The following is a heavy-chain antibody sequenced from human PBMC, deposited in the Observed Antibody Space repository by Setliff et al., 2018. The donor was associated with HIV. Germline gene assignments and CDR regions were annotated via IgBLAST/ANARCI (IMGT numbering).Heavy chain of an antibody. Sequence: ASVKVSCKVYGYTFDDYYIHWVRQAPGQGLEWMGWFNPLSGVTKYAQKFQGRVTMTGDTSGSTAYMELSSLRSEDTAVYYCARVTTGTYYYYMDVWGKGTTVTVSS. J-gene: IGHJ6*03. CDR1: GYTFDDYY. D-gene: IGHD1-7*01. V-gene: IGHV1-2*02. CDR2: FNPLSGVT. CDR3: ARVTTGTYYYYMDV.